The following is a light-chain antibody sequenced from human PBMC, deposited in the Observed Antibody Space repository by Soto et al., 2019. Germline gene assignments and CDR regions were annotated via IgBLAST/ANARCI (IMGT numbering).Light chain of an antibody. J-gene: IGKJ1*01. CDR3: QHAISFPCT. CDR2: AAS. V-gene: IGKV1-12*01. Sequence: IQMGQTRSSLGACVGVRGTIACRASQGISSWLAWYQQKPGKAPKLLIYAASNLHSGVPSRFSGSGSGTDFTLTITGLQPEHFATYYCQHAISFPCTLRQGTE. CDR1: QGISSW.